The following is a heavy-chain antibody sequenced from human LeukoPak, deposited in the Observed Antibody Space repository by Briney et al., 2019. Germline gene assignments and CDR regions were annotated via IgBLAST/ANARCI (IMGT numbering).Heavy chain of an antibody. CDR3: ARGSRIAAAGPLGY. V-gene: IGHV1-8*01. D-gene: IGHD6-13*01. CDR1: GYTFTSYD. Sequence: GASVKVSCKASGYTFTSYDINWVRQATGQGLEWMGWMNPNSGNTGYAQKFQGRVTMTRNTSISTAYMELSSLRSEDTAVYYCARGSRIAAAGPLGYWGQGTLVTVSS. CDR2: MNPNSGNT. J-gene: IGHJ4*02.